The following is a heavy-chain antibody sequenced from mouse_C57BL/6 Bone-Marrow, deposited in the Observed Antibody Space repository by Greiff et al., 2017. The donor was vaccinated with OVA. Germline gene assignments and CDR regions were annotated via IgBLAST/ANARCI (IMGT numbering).Heavy chain of an antibody. CDR3: ARWGLYYFDY. Sequence: EVKLLESGGGLVQPGGSLSLSCAASGFTFTDYYMSWVRQPPGKALEWLGFIRNKANGYTTEYSASVKGRFTISRDNSQSILYLQMNALRAEDSATYYCARWGLYYFDYWGQGTTLTVSS. J-gene: IGHJ2*01. D-gene: IGHD3-1*01. V-gene: IGHV7-3*01. CDR2: IRNKANGYTT. CDR1: GFTFTDYY.